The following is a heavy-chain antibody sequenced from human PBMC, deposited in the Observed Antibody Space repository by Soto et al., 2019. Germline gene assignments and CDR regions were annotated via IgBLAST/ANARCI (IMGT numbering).Heavy chain of an antibody. V-gene: IGHV1-69*13. CDR2: IVPIFSTA. Sequence: SVKVSCKASGGTFSSYAISWVRQAPGQGLEWMGGIVPIFSTANYAQKFQGRVTVTADESTSTVYVELSSLRSEDTAVFYCASSRITIFGVPPMATYYYYGMDVWGQGTTVTVSS. D-gene: IGHD3-3*01. CDR1: GGTFSSYA. CDR3: ASSRITIFGVPPMATYYYYGMDV. J-gene: IGHJ6*02.